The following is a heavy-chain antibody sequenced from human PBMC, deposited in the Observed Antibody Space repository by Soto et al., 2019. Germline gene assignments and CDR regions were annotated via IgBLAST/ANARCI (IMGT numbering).Heavy chain of an antibody. D-gene: IGHD5-18*01. CDR2: IYPGDSDT. CDR3: ARLLESNRAMAYYYGMDV. CDR1: GYGFTNYW. Sequence: PGESLKISCKGSGYGFTNYWIGWVRQMPGKGLEWMGIIYPGDSDTRYSPSFQGQVTISADKSISTAYLQWSSLKASDTAIYYCARLLESNRAMAYYYGMDVWGQGTTVTVSS. V-gene: IGHV5-51*01. J-gene: IGHJ6*02.